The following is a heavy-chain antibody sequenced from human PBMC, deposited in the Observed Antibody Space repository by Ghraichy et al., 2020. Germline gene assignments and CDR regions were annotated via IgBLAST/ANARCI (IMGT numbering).Heavy chain of an antibody. V-gene: IGHV4-4*07. Sequence: SQTLSLTCAVSGSSIGGHYWSWVRQPAGKGLEWIGRVYPTGYTNYNPSLESRVFMSADMSKNQLSLTMTSVTAADTAVYFCARGPSGLIIFDFWGQGTTV. CDR3: ARGPSGLIIFDF. J-gene: IGHJ3*01. CDR1: GSSIGGHY. CDR2: VYPTGYT.